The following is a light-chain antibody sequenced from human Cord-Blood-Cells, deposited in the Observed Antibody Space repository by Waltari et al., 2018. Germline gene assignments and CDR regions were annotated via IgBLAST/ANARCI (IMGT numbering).Light chain of an antibody. CDR2: AAS. Sequence: DIQMTQSPSSLSASVGDRVTITCRASQGISNYLTWYQQKQGKVPKLLIYAASTLQSGVPSRFSGRGSGTDFTLTISSLQPEYVATYYCQKYNSAPQTFGQGTKVEIK. V-gene: IGKV1-27*01. J-gene: IGKJ1*01. CDR3: QKYNSAPQT. CDR1: QGISNY.